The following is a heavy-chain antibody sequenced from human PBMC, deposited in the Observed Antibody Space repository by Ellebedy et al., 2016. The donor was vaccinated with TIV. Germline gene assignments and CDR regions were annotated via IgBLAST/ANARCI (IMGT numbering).Heavy chain of an antibody. CDR1: GGSFSGYY. V-gene: IGHV4-34*01. J-gene: IGHJ5*02. CDR2: INHSGST. D-gene: IGHD6-25*01. CDR3: ARTSRSSWFDP. Sequence: SETLSLXXAVYGGSFSGYYWSWIRQPPGKGLEWIGEINHSGSTNYNPSLKSRVTISVDTSKNQFSLKLSSVTAADTAVYYCARTSRSSWFDPWGQGTLVTVSS.